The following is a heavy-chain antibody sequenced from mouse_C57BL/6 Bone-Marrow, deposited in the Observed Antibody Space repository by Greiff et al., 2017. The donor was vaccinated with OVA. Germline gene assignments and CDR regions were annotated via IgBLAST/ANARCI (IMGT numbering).Heavy chain of an antibody. CDR1: GYTFTSYW. CDR2: IDPSDSYT. D-gene: IGHD2-1*01. J-gene: IGHJ1*03. CDR3: ASLHWYFDV. V-gene: IGHV1-50*01. Sequence: QVQLQQPGAELVKPGASVKLSCKASGYTFTSYWMQWVKQRPGQGLEWIGEIDPSDSYTNYNQKFKGTATLTVEPSSSTAYMQLSSLTSEDSAVYYCASLHWYFDVWGTGTTVTVSS.